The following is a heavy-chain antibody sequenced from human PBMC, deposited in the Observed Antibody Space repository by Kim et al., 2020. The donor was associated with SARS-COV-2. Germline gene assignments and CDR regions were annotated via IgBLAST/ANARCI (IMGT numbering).Heavy chain of an antibody. V-gene: IGHV3-21*01. D-gene: IGHD4-17*01. Sequence: ADTVKRRITLSRDNAKNSLYLQMNSLRAEDTAVYYCARDGLVTTVTTVDYWGQGTLVSVSS. J-gene: IGHJ4*02. CDR3: ARDGLVTTVTTVDY.